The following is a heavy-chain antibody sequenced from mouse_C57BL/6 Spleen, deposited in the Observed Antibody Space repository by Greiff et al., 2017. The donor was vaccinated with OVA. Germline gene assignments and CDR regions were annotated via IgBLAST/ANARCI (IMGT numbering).Heavy chain of an antibody. CDR3: ADGYPYAMDY. D-gene: IGHD2-3*01. CDR1: GYTFTSYW. CDR2: IDPYSGGT. V-gene: IGHV1-72*01. Sequence: QVQLQQPGAELVKPGASVKLSCKASGYTFTSYWMHWVKQRPGRGLEWIGRIDPYSGGTKYNEKFKSKATLTVDQPSSTAYMQLSSLTSEDSAVYYCADGYPYAMDYWGQGTSVTVSS. J-gene: IGHJ4*01.